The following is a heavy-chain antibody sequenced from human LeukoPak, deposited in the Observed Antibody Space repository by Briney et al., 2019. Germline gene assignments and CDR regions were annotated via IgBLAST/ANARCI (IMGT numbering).Heavy chain of an antibody. J-gene: IGHJ3*02. CDR2: ISAYNGNT. CDR1: GYTFTSYG. V-gene: IGHV1-18*04. Sequence: ASVKVSCKASGYTFTSYGISWVRQAPGQGLEWMGWISAYNGNTNYAQKLQGSVTMTTDTSTSTAYMELRSLRSDDTAVYYCARDLEEYCSSTSCYAGPDAFDIWGQGTMVTVSS. D-gene: IGHD2-2*01. CDR3: ARDLEEYCSSTSCYAGPDAFDI.